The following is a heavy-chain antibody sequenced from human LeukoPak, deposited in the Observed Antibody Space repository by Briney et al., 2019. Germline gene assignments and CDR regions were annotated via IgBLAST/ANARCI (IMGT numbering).Heavy chain of an antibody. V-gene: IGHV4-39*01. D-gene: IGHD6-19*01. CDR3: ARHDQWLPQEAEYFQH. Sequence: PSETLSLTCTVSCGSISSSSYYWGWIRQPPGKGLEWIGSIYYSGSTYYNPPLKSRVTISVDTSKNQFSLKLSSVTAADTAVYYCARHDQWLPQEAEYFQHWGQGTLVTVSS. CDR2: IYYSGST. J-gene: IGHJ1*01. CDR1: CGSISSSSYY.